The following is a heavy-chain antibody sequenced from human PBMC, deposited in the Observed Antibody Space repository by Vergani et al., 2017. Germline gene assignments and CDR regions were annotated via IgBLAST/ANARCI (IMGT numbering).Heavy chain of an antibody. CDR1: GYSFTSYW. V-gene: IGHV5-51*01. J-gene: IGHJ4*02. CDR3: ARSPTYYDFWSGYYLFDY. D-gene: IGHD3-3*01. Sequence: EVQLVQSGAEVKKPGESLKISCKGSGYSFTSYWIGWVRQMPGKGLEWMGIIYPGDSDTRYSPSFQGQVTISADKSISTAYLQWSSLKASDTAMYYCARSPTYYDFWSGYYLFDYWGQGTLVTVSS. CDR2: IYPGDSDT.